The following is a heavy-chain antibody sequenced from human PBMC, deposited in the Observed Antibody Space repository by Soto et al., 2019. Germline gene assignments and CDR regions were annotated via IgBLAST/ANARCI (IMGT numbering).Heavy chain of an antibody. CDR2: IFWDDDK. CDR3: AHRSASQLELRN. V-gene: IGHV2-5*02. Sequence: QITLKESGPTLVKPTQTLTLTCTFSGFSLSTGGVGVGWIRQPPGKALEWLGFIFWDDDKRYSPSLKSRLTITNDTSKNQVVLTITNMDPVDTATYYCAHRSASQLELRNWGQGTLVTVSS. D-gene: IGHD1-7*01. CDR1: GFSLSTGGVG. J-gene: IGHJ4*02.